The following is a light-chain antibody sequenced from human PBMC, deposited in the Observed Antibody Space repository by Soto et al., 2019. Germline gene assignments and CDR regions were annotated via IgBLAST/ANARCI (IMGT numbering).Light chain of an antibody. Sequence: DIALTQSPDSLSLSLGERATINCKSSQSVFYNSYNRSYLAWYQVKPGRPPKLLFSWASTRESGVPDRFSGRGSGTDSTLTISSLQAEDVAVYYCQQYYSTLISFGQGTRLEIK. J-gene: IGKJ5*01. CDR1: QSVFYNSYNRSY. CDR2: WAS. V-gene: IGKV4-1*01. CDR3: QQYYSTLIS.